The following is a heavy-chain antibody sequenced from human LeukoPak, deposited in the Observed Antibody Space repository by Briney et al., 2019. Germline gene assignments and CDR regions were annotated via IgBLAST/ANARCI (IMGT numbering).Heavy chain of an antibody. CDR1: RFTFSNAW. CDR3: ATETYTPPASFDY. CDR2: IKSKTEGGTT. D-gene: IGHD1-14*01. V-gene: IGHV3-15*01. Sequence: PGGSLRLSCAASRFTFSNAWMSWVRQAPGKGLEWVGRIKSKTEGGTTDYAAPVKGRFTISRDDSKNTLYLQMNSLKTEDTAMYYCATETYTPPASFDYGGQGTLVTVSS. J-gene: IGHJ4*02.